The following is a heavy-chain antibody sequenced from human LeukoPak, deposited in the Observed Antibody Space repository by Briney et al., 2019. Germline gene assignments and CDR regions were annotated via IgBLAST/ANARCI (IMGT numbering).Heavy chain of an antibody. CDR2: INPSGGST. V-gene: IGHV1-46*01. CDR1: GYTFTSYY. D-gene: IGHD3-3*01. Sequence: ASVKVSCKASGYTFTSYYMHWVRQAPGQGLEWMGIINPSGGSTSYAQKFQGRVTITRNTSISTAYMELSSLRSEDTAVYYCARVARGHSFWSGYAIWTPAYYYYMDVWGKGTTVTVSS. J-gene: IGHJ6*03. CDR3: ARVARGHSFWSGYAIWTPAYYYYMDV.